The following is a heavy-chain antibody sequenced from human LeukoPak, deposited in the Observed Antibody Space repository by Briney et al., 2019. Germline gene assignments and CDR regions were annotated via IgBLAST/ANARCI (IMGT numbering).Heavy chain of an antibody. J-gene: IGHJ6*03. CDR3: AREISCSGGSCYLSYMDV. V-gene: IGHV4-61*02. D-gene: IGHD2-15*01. CDR1: GDSISSGDYY. CDR2: ISSSGST. Sequence: SETLSLTCTVSGDSISSGDYYWSWIRQPAGKGLEWIGRISSSGSTYYNPSLKSRVTISVDTSKNQFSLKLSSVTAADTAVYYCAREISCSGGSCYLSYMDVWGKGTTVTVSS.